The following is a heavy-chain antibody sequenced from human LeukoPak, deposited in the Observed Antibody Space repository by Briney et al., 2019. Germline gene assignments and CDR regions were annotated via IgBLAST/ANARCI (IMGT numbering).Heavy chain of an antibody. Sequence: SQTLSLTCAVSGGSISSGGYSWRWIRQPPGKGLEWIGYIYHSGSTYYNPSLKSRVTISVDRSKNQFSLKLSSVTAADTAVYYCARLYCSSTSCYEVWFDPWGQGTLVTVSS. V-gene: IGHV4-30-2*01. CDR2: IYHSGST. D-gene: IGHD2-2*01. CDR1: GGSISSGGYS. J-gene: IGHJ5*02. CDR3: ARLYCSSTSCYEVWFDP.